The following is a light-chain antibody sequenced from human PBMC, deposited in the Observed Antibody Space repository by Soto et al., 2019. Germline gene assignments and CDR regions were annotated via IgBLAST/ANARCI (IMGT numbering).Light chain of an antibody. J-gene: IGLJ3*02. CDR1: SSDVAFYNY. Sequence: QSALTQPPSASGSPGQSVTISCTGTSSDVAFYNYVSWYQQHPGKAPKLIIYEVSKRPSGVPDRFSGSKSGNTASLTVSGLQAEDEADYYCSSYGGSKVFGGGTQLTVL. CDR3: SSYGGSKV. V-gene: IGLV2-8*01. CDR2: EVS.